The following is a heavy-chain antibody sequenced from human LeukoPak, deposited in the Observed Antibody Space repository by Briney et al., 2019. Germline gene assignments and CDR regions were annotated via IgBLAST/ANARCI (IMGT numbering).Heavy chain of an antibody. J-gene: IGHJ4*02. D-gene: IGHD3-22*01. Sequence: ASVKVSCKASGYTFTSYYMHWVRQAPGQGLEWMGIINPSGGSTSYAQKFQGRVTMTRDTSTSTVCMELSSLRSEDTAVYYCARGILNNYDSSGYYGYWGQGTLVTVSS. CDR3: ARGILNNYDSSGYYGY. CDR2: INPSGGST. V-gene: IGHV1-46*01. CDR1: GYTFTSYY.